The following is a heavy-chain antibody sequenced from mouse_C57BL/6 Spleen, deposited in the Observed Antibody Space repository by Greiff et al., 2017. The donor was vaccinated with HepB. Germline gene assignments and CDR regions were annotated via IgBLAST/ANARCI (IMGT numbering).Heavy chain of an antibody. CDR3: AREGNHLDY. Sequence: VKLQQPGAELVRPGTSVKLSCKASGYTFTSYWMHWVKQRPGQGLEWIGVIDPSDSYTNYNQKFKGKATLTVDTSSSTAYMQLSSLTSEDSAVYYCAREGNHLDYWGQGTTLTVSS. CDR2: IDPSDSYT. CDR1: GYTFTSYW. J-gene: IGHJ2*01. V-gene: IGHV1-59*01. D-gene: IGHD2-1*01.